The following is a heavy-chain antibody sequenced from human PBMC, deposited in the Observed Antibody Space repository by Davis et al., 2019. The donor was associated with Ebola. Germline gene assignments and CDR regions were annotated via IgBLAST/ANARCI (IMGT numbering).Heavy chain of an antibody. CDR3: ATDRGRGGSYYFSGYFDL. D-gene: IGHD1-26*01. CDR1: GYSFTSYW. Sequence: GESLNISCKGSGYSFTSYWLGWVRQLPGKGLEWMGIIYPGDSDTRYSPSFQGQVTISADKSISTAYLQWSSLKASDTAMYYCATDRGRGGSYYFSGYFDLWGRGTLVTVSS. J-gene: IGHJ2*01. V-gene: IGHV5-51*01. CDR2: IYPGDSDT.